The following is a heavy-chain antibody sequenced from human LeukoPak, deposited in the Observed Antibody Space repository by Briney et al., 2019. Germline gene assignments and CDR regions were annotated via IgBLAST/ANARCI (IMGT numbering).Heavy chain of an antibody. V-gene: IGHV4-30-4*01. Sequence: SQTLSLTCTVSGGSISSGDYYWSWIRQPPGTGLEWIGYIYYSGSTYYNPSLKSRVTISVDTSKNQFSLKLSPVTAADTAVYYCARESRIADPYYYYYGMDVWGQGTTVTVSS. J-gene: IGHJ6*02. CDR2: IYYSGST. CDR1: GGSISSGDYY. D-gene: IGHD6-13*01. CDR3: ARESRIADPYYYYYGMDV.